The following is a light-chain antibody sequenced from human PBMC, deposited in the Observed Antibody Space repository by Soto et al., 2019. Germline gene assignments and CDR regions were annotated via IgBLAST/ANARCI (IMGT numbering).Light chain of an antibody. CDR3: SSYTSSSPLYV. Sequence: QSALTQPPSVSGPPGQSVHISCTGTNSDIGFYNYVSWYQQHPGEAPKLIIYEVAKRPSWVSSRFSGSKYGNTASLTISGLQAEDEADYHCSSYTSSSPLYVFGTGTKVTVL. CDR1: NSDIGFYNY. V-gene: IGLV2-14*01. J-gene: IGLJ1*01. CDR2: EVA.